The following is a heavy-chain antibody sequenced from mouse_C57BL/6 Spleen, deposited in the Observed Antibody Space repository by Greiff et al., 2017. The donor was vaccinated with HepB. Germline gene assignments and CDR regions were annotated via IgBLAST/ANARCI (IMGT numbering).Heavy chain of an antibody. J-gene: IGHJ1*03. CDR3: ERMGDWDVAGYFDV. D-gene: IGHD4-1*01. Sequence: VQLQQSGAELVKPGASVKMSCKASGYTFTTYPIEWMKQNHGKSLEWIGNFHPYNDDTKYNEKFKGKATLTVEKSSSTVYLELNRLTSEDSAVYYCERMGDWDVAGYFDVWGTGTTVTVSS. CDR1: GYTFTTYP. CDR2: FHPYNDDT. V-gene: IGHV1-47*01.